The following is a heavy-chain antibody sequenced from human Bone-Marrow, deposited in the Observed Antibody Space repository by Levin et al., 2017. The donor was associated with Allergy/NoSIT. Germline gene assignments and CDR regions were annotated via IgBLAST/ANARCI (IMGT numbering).Heavy chain of an antibody. CDR1: GFTVSGSY. J-gene: IGHJ1*01. Sequence: SGESLKISCAASGFTVSGSYMGWVRHVPGKGLECVSLINSGGNTYNADSVRGRFTISRDNSKNTVHLQMNSLRPEDTAVYYCARDGPRRSFQYWGQGTLVTVSS. D-gene: IGHD2-15*01. CDR2: INSGGNT. V-gene: IGHV3-66*02. CDR3: ARDGPRRSFQY.